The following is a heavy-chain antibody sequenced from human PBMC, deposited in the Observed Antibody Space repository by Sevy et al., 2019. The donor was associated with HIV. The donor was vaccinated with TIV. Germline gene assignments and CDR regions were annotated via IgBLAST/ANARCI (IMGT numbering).Heavy chain of an antibody. CDR3: ATDDDLGRRPTQFDY. D-gene: IGHD1-1*01. V-gene: IGHV1-24*01. Sequence: ASVKVSCKVSGYTLTELSMHWVRQAPGKGLEWMGGFDPEDGETIYAQKFQGRVTMTEDTSTDTAYMELSSLRSEDTAVYYCATDDDLGRRPTQFDYWGQGTLVTVSS. CDR2: FDPEDGET. J-gene: IGHJ4*02. CDR1: GYTLTELS.